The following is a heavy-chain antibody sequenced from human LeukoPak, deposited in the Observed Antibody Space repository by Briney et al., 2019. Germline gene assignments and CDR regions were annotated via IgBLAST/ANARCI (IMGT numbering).Heavy chain of an antibody. V-gene: IGHV4-39*07. CDR2: IYYSGST. J-gene: IGHJ3*02. CDR3: AREGTIMGRSAFDI. Sequence: SETLSLTCTVSGGSIGSSSYYWGWIRQPPGKGLEWIGSIYYSGSTYYNPSLKSRVTISVDTSKNQFSLKLSSVTAADTAVYYCAREGTIMGRSAFDIWGQGTMVTVSS. CDR1: GGSIGSSSYY. D-gene: IGHD5-12*01.